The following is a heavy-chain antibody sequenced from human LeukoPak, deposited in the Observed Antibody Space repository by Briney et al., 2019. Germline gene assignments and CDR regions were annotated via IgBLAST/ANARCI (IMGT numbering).Heavy chain of an antibody. J-gene: IGHJ5*02. D-gene: IGHD1-26*01. CDR2: ISGSGGST. CDR1: GFTFSSYS. Sequence: GGPLRLSCAASGFTFSSYSMNWVRQAPGKGLEWVSTISGSGGSTYYADSVKGRFTISRDNSKNTLYLQMNSLRAEDTAVYYCAKGGRVGATTNSWFDPWGQGTLATVSS. V-gene: IGHV3-23*01. CDR3: AKGGRVGATTNSWFDP.